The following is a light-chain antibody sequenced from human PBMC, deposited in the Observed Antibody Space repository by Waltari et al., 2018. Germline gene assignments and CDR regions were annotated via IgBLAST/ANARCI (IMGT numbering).Light chain of an antibody. CDR1: SSTIGSID. CDR2: RNN. J-gene: IGLJ3*02. CDR3: AAWDDSLSGWV. Sequence: QSVLTPPPSASGPPGQSVTISCSGSSSTIGSIDVYWYQQLPGTAPKLLIYRNNQRPSGVPDRFSGSKSGTSASLAISGLRSEDEADYYCAAWDDSLSGWVFGGGTKLTVL. V-gene: IGLV1-47*01.